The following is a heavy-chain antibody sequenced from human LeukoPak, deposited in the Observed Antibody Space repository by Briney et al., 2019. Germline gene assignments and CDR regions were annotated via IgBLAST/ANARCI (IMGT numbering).Heavy chain of an antibody. CDR3: ARQVLTLGTTGRDY. D-gene: IGHD1-1*01. V-gene: IGHV4-39*01. CDR1: GGSISSSSYY. J-gene: IGHJ4*02. Sequence: SETLSLICTVSGGSISSSSYYWGWIRQPPGKGLEWIGSIYYSGSTYYNPSLKSRVTISVDTSKNQFSLKLSSVTAADTAVYYCARQVLTLGTTGRDYWGQGTLVTVSS. CDR2: IYYSGST.